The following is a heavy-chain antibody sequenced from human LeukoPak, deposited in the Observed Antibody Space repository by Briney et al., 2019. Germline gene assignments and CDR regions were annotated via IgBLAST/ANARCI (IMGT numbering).Heavy chain of an antibody. D-gene: IGHD6-19*01. CDR3: ARAAEYSSGWYLFDC. CDR1: GGSISDYY. Sequence: SETLSLTRTVSGGSISDYYWTWIRQPAGKGLEWIGRIYTSGGTNYNPSLKSRVTMSVDTSKNQFSLKLSSVTAADTAMYYCARAAEYSSGWYLFDCWGQGILVTVSA. J-gene: IGHJ4*02. CDR2: IYTSGGT. V-gene: IGHV4-4*07.